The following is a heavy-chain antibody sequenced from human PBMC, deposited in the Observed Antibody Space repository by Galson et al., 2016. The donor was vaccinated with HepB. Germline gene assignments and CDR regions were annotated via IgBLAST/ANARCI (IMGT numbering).Heavy chain of an antibody. CDR1: GFNFEDFI. D-gene: IGHD4/OR15-4a*01. CDR2: ISRDGSAT. V-gene: IGHV3-43*01. Sequence: SLRLSCAASGFNFEDFILHWVRQAPGKGLEWLALISRDGSATFYGDSVNGRFTISSDNRQNSLYLQMNSLRSEDTAFYFCAKATGADYFFEHWGQGTLVTVSS. J-gene: IGHJ4*02. CDR3: AKATGADYFFEH.